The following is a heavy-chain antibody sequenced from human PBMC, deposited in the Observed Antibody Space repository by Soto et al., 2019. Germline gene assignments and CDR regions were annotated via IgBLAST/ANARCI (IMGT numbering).Heavy chain of an antibody. Sequence: QVQLVQSGAEVKKPGSSVKVSCKASGGTFSSYAISWVRQAPGQGLEWMGGIIPIFGTANYAQKFQGRVTITADESTSTAYMELSSRRSADTAMYYCARGESIASFWFDYWGQGTLVTVSS. V-gene: IGHV1-69*12. CDR2: IIPIFGTA. J-gene: IGHJ4*02. D-gene: IGHD6-6*01. CDR1: GGTFSSYA. CDR3: ARGESIASFWFDY.